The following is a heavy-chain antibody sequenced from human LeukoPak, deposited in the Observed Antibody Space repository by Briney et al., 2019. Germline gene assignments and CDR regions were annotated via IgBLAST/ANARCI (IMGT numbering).Heavy chain of an antibody. CDR1: GYSFTSYC. CDR2: IYPGDSDT. D-gene: IGHD2-15*01. J-gene: IGHJ4*02. V-gene: IGHV5-51*01. Sequence: GESLKISCKGSGYSFTSYCIGWVRQMPGKGLEWMGIIYPGDSDTRYSPSFQGQVTISADKSISTAYLQWSSLKASDTAMYYCARQFCSGGSCYSVYDYWGQGTLVTVSS. CDR3: ARQFCSGGSCYSVYDY.